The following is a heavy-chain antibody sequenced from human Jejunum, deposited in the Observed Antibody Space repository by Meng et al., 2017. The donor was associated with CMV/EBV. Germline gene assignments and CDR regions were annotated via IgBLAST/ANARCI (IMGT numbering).Heavy chain of an antibody. V-gene: IGHV4-59*01. CDR2: IHYSGST. Sequence: CTVSGGAISTYYWSWIRQSPGKGLEWIGYIHYSGSTQYTPSLKSRVTMSIDPSKNQFSLKLRSVTAADTAVYYCARGGDISEMTAYWGQGTLVTVSS. D-gene: IGHD6-19*01. CDR1: GGAISTYY. CDR3: ARGGDISEMTAY. J-gene: IGHJ4*02.